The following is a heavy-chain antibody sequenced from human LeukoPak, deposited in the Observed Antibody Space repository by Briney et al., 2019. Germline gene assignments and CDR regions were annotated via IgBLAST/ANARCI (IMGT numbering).Heavy chain of an antibody. D-gene: IGHD3-22*01. Sequence: KPSETLSLTCAVYGGSFSGYYWSWIRQPPGKGLEWIGEINHSGSTNYNPSLKSRVTISVDTSKNQFSLKLSSVTAADTAVYYCARGHLEDEDSSGNDPWGQGTLVTVSS. CDR3: ARGHLEDEDSSGNDP. CDR1: GGSFSGYY. CDR2: INHSGST. J-gene: IGHJ5*02. V-gene: IGHV4-34*01.